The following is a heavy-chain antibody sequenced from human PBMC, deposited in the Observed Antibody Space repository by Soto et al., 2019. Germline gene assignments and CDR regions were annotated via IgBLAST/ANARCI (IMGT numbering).Heavy chain of an antibody. CDR1: GFTFSHYG. CDR3: ARYIGDDNSSAFEF. CDR2: IRYDGSYK. J-gene: IGHJ3*01. Sequence: QVQLVESGGGVVQPGRSLRLSGAASGFTFSHYGMNWVRQAPGKGLEWVAVIRYDGSYKAYADSVKGRFTISRDNSNNRVYLKGDSLRAEATAVYYCARYIGDDNSSAFEFWGQGTMVTVSS. D-gene: IGHD4-17*01. V-gene: IGHV3-33*01.